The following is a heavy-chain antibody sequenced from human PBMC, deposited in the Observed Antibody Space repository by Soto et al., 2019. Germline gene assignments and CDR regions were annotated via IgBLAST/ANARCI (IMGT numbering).Heavy chain of an antibody. CDR2: IDWDDDK. Sequence: SGPTLVNPTQTLTLTCTFSGFSLSTSGMCVSWIRQPPGKALEWLALIDWDDDKYYSTSLKTRLTISKDTSKNQVVLTMTNMDPVDTATYYCARILFLGTTYYDFWSGSGYGMDVWGQGTTVTVSS. V-gene: IGHV2-70*01. CDR3: ARILFLGTTYYDFWSGSGYGMDV. D-gene: IGHD3-3*01. J-gene: IGHJ6*02. CDR1: GFSLSTSGMC.